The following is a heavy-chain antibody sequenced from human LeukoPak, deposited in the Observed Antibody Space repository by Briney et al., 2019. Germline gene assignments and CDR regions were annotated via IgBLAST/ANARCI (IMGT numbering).Heavy chain of an antibody. D-gene: IGHD5-18*01. CDR2: IYYSVST. CDR3: ARGKTWIQLWPHSAYMDV. Sequence: SETLSLTCTLSGGSITSYYSSWIRQPPGEWRGWVGYIYYSVSTNYNTSPKSRFTISLETSKNQFSLKLSSVTAADTAVYYCARGKTWIQLWPHSAYMDVWGKGTTVTVSS. J-gene: IGHJ6*03. CDR1: GGSITSYY. V-gene: IGHV4-59*01.